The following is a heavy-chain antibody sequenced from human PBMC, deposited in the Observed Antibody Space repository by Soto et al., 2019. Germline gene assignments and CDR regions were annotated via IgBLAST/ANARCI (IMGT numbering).Heavy chain of an antibody. CDR1: GGSISSYY. V-gene: IGHV4-59*12. CDR2: IYYSGST. CDR3: GRLGTVDDSRGY. J-gene: IGHJ4*02. D-gene: IGHD6-19*01. Sequence: SETLSLTCTVSGGSISSYYWSWIRQPPGKGLEWIGYIYYSGSTNYNPSLKSRVTISVDTSKNQLSLNLRSVTAADTAVYYCGRLGTVDDSRGYWGQGTLVTVSS.